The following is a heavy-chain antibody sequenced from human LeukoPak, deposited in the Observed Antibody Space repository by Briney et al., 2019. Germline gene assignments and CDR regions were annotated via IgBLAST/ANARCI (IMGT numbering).Heavy chain of an antibody. V-gene: IGHV4-34*01. Sequence: SETLSLTCAVYGGSFSGYYWSWIRQPPGKGLEWIGEINHSGSTNYNPSLKSRVTISVDTSKNQFSLKLSSVTAADTAVYYCARLYYDFWSGLGTQYYFDYWGQGTLVTVSS. CDR2: INHSGST. D-gene: IGHD3-3*01. CDR1: GGSFSGYY. CDR3: ARLYYDFWSGLGTQYYFDY. J-gene: IGHJ4*02.